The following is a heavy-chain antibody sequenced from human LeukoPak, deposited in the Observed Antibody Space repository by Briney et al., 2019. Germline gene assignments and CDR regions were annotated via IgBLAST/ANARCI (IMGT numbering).Heavy chain of an antibody. D-gene: IGHD3-22*01. CDR1: GFTFNTYW. J-gene: IGHJ4*02. Sequence: GGSLRLSCAASGFTFNTYWLHWVRQAPGKGLVWVSHINNDGSITNYADSVKGRFTTSRDNAKNRLYLQMNSLRAEDTAVYYCARVVYFDSSGYRHFDYWGQGTLVTVSS. V-gene: IGHV3-74*01. CDR2: INNDGSIT. CDR3: ARVVYFDSSGYRHFDY.